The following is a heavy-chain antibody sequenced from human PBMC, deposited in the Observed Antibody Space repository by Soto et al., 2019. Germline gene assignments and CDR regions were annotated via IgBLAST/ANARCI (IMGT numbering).Heavy chain of an antibody. CDR2: ISSSSSTI. CDR3: ARGLSSSWYSNDFDY. D-gene: IGHD6-13*01. V-gene: IGHV3-48*02. Sequence: EVQLVESGGGLVQPGGSLRLSCAASGFTFSSYSMNWVRQAPGKGLEWVSYISSSSSTIYYADSVKGRFTISRDNAKNSLYLQMNSLRDEDTAVYYCARGLSSSWYSNDFDYWGQGTLVTVSS. CDR1: GFTFSSYS. J-gene: IGHJ4*02.